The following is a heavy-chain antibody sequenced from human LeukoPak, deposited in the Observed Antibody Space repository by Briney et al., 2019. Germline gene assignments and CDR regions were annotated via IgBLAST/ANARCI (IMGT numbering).Heavy chain of an antibody. D-gene: IGHD3-10*01. CDR1: GFTFSSYG. CDR2: ISYDGSNK. V-gene: IGHV3-30*03. CDR3: ARSGYGSGSYLED. Sequence: PGGSLRLSCAASGFTFSSYGMHWVRQAPGKGLEWVAVISYDGSNKYYADSVKGRFTISRDNSKNTLYLQMNSLRAEDTAVYYCARSGYGSGSYLEDWGQGTLVTVSS. J-gene: IGHJ4*02.